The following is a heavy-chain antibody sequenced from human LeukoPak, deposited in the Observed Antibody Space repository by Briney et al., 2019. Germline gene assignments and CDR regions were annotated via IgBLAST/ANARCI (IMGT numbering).Heavy chain of an antibody. J-gene: IGHJ4*02. CDR3: ARVLVYGGNSYDY. V-gene: IGHV4-34*01. CDR2: INHSGST. Sequence: PSETLSLTCAVYGGSFSGYYWSWIRQPPGKGLEWIGEINHSGSTNYNPSLKSRVTISVDTSKNQFSLKLSSVTAADTAVYYCARVLVYGGNSYDYWGQGTLVTVSS. CDR1: GGSFSGYY. D-gene: IGHD4-23*01.